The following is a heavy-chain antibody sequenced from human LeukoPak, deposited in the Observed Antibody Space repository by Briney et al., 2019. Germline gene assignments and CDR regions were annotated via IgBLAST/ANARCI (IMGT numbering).Heavy chain of an antibody. Sequence: GGSLRLSCAASGFTFSNYAMSWVRQAPGKGLEWVATITGSGAYTYYADFVKGRFTISRDNSKETLYLQMDSLRAEDMALYYCAKWGFTYGPGYFDYWGQGTLVTVSS. CDR2: ITGSGAYT. CDR1: GFTFSNYA. D-gene: IGHD3-10*01. J-gene: IGHJ4*02. CDR3: AKWGFTYGPGYFDY. V-gene: IGHV3-23*01.